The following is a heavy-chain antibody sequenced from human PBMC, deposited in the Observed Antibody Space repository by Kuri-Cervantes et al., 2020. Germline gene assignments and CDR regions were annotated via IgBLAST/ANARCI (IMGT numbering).Heavy chain of an antibody. Sequence: GESLKISCAASGFSFSSYWMNWVRQAPGKGLEWVANIKRDGSQKYSVDSVKGRFTISRDNRKNSLYLQMNSLRSEDTALYYCTKGSGGYVATMDVWGQGTTVTVSS. D-gene: IGHD6-25*01. CDR3: TKGSGGYVATMDV. CDR1: GFSFSSYW. J-gene: IGHJ6*02. V-gene: IGHV3-7*03. CDR2: IKRDGSQK.